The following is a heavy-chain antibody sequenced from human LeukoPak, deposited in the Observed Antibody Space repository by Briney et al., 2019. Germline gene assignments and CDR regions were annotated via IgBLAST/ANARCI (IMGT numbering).Heavy chain of an antibody. CDR3: ARELLSYGMDV. D-gene: IGHD3-10*01. CDR2: IYYSGST. Sequence: PSETLSLTCTVSGGSISSYYWSWIRQPPGKGLEWIGYIYYSGSTNYNPSLKSRVTISVDTSKNQFSLKLSSVTAAGTAVYYCARELLSYGMDVWGQGTTVTVS. V-gene: IGHV4-59*08. J-gene: IGHJ6*02. CDR1: GGSISSYY.